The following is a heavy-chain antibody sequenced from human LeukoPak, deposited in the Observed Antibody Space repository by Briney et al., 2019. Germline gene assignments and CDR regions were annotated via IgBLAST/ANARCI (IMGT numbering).Heavy chain of an antibody. J-gene: IGHJ4*02. CDR1: GGSISSSSYY. CDR3: ARHERGIWFGELLPYYFDY. D-gene: IGHD3-10*01. Sequence: SETPSLTCTVSGGSISSSSYYWGWIRQPPGKGLEWIGSMYYSGSTYYNPSLKSRVTISVDTSKNQFSLKLSSVTAADTAVYYCARHERGIWFGELLPYYFDYWGQGTLVTVSS. CDR2: MYYSGST. V-gene: IGHV4-39*01.